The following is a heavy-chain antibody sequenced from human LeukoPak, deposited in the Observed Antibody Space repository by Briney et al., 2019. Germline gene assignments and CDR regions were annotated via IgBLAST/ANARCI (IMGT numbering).Heavy chain of an antibody. CDR1: GFTFSSYW. Sequence: GGSLRLSCAASGFTFSSYWVSWVRQAPGKGLEWVANIRQDGSEKYYVDSVKGRFTISRDNAKNSLYLQMNSLRAEDTAVYYCARVQSPWYSSGWYRYFDYGGQGTLVTVSS. D-gene: IGHD6-19*01. V-gene: IGHV3-7*01. CDR2: IRQDGSEK. CDR3: ARVQSPWYSSGWYRYFDY. J-gene: IGHJ4*02.